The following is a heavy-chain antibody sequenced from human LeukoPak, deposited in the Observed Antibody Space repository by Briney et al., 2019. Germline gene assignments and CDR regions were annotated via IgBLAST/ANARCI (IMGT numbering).Heavy chain of an antibody. CDR1: GFIFSSYS. CDR3: AKDRASSGSYSFDY. J-gene: IGHJ4*02. V-gene: IGHV3-23*01. D-gene: IGHD1-26*01. CDR2: IGGSGGNT. Sequence: GGSLRLSCAASGFIFSSYSMSWVRQAPGKGLEWVSAIGGSGGNTYYADSVKGRFTISRDNSKNTLYLQMNSLRAEDTAVYYCAKDRASSGSYSFDYWGQGTLVTVSS.